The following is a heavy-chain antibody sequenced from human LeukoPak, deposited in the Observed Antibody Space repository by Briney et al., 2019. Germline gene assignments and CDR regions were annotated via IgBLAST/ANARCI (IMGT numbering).Heavy chain of an antibody. J-gene: IGHJ5*02. D-gene: IGHD3-22*01. Sequence: ASVKVSCKASGYTFTGYYMHWVRQAPGQGLEWMGWISAYNGNTNYAQKLQGRVTMTTDTSTSTAYMELRSLRSDDTAVYYCARASSGYSSDNWFDPWGQGTLVAVSS. V-gene: IGHV1-18*04. CDR1: GYTFTGYY. CDR3: ARASSGYSSDNWFDP. CDR2: ISAYNGNT.